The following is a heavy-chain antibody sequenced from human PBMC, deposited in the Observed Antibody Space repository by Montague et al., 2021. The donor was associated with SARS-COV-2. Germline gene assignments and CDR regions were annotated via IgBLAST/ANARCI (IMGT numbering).Heavy chain of an antibody. CDR2: IYYSGST. CDR3: TRKTSRGLTIFGVVTASYCFDY. Sequence: SETLSLTCTVSGGSISSSRYFWGWIRQPPGKGLEWIGSIYYSGSTYYNPSLKSRVTISVDTSKNQFSLKLSSVTAADTAVFYCTRKTSRGLTIFGVVTASYCFDYWGQGPLVTVSP. CDR1: GGSISSSRYF. V-gene: IGHV4-39*01. J-gene: IGHJ4*02. D-gene: IGHD3-3*01.